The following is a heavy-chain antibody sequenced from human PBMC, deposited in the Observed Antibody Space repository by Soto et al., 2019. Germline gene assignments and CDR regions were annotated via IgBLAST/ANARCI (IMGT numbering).Heavy chain of an antibody. CDR3: ARQGEYFSYYYYYGVDV. CDR2: IYPGDSDT. CDR1: GYSFTSYW. J-gene: IGHJ6*02. V-gene: IGHV5-51*01. Sequence: PGESLKISCKGSGYSFTSYWIGWVRQMPGKGLEWMGIIYPGDSDTRYSPSFQGQVTISADKSISTAYLQWSSLKASDTAMYYCARQGEYFSYYYYYGVDVWGQGTTVTVSS. D-gene: IGHD3-10*01.